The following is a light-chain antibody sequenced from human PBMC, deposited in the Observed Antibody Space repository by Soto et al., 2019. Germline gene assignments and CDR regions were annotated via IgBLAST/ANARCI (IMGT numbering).Light chain of an antibody. Sequence: EIVLTQSPDTLSLSQGERATLSCRASQSISSSHLAWYQQKPGQAPRLLIYGASNRATGIPDRFSGSGSGTDFSLTISRLEPGEFAVYYWQQYATSPRTFGQGTKVEIK. V-gene: IGKV3-20*01. CDR3: QQYATSPRT. J-gene: IGKJ1*01. CDR2: GAS. CDR1: QSISSSH.